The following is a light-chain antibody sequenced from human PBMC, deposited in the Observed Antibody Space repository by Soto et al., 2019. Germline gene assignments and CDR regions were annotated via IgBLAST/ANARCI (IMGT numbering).Light chain of an antibody. Sequence: QSALTQPVSVSGSPGQSITISCTGTSSDIGAYGYVSWYQQHPARAPKLIIYDVNDRPSGVSDRFSGSKSGNTASLTISGLQAEDEADYFCSSYTIVSTHALFGGGTKLTVL. CDR3: SSYTIVSTHAL. CDR2: DVN. CDR1: SSDIGAYGY. J-gene: IGLJ3*02. V-gene: IGLV2-14*01.